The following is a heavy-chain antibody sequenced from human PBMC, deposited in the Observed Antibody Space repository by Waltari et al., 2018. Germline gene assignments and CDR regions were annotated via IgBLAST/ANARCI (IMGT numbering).Heavy chain of an antibody. CDR3: ARNALWFGPTDNWFDP. J-gene: IGHJ5*02. Sequence: QAQLQESGPGLVKPSQTLSLPCPVSGGTVGRGSHPGSWIRQPAGKGLEWIGRISTSGSTNYNPSLETRVTISLDTSKNQFSLKLSSVTAADTAVYYCARNALWFGPTDNWFDPWGQGTLVTVSS. CDR1: GGTVGRGSHP. CDR2: ISTSGST. D-gene: IGHD3-10*01. V-gene: IGHV4-61*02.